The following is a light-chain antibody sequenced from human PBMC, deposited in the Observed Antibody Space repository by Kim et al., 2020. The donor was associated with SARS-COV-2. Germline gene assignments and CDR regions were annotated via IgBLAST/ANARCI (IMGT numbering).Light chain of an antibody. V-gene: IGLV3-1*01. CDR2: QHT. Sequence: SVSPGQTASITCSGAKLGDKYAYWYQQKPGQSPLLVIYQHTKRPSGISQRFSGSSSGNTATLTISPAQTVDEADYYCQAWDSSTAVFGGGTQLTVL. CDR1: KLGDKY. J-gene: IGLJ3*02. CDR3: QAWDSSTAV.